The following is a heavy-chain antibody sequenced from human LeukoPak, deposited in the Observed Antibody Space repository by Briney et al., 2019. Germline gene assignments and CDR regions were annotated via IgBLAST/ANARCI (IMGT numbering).Heavy chain of an antibody. D-gene: IGHD4-17*01. CDR2: TYYRSRWFN. CDR1: GDSVSGNRVA. Sequence: PSQTLSLTCAISGDSVSGNRVAWNWIRQSPSRGLEWLGRTYYRSRWFNDYPLSVKSRLTISPDTSKNQFSLQLNSVTPEDTAIYYCARARDFGDMYYFDYWGQGTLVTVSS. CDR3: ARARDFGDMYYFDY. J-gene: IGHJ4*02. V-gene: IGHV6-1*01.